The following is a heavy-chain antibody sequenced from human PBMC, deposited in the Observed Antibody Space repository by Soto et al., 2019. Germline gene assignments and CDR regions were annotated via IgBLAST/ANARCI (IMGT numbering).Heavy chain of an antibody. J-gene: IGHJ6*03. CDR2: INDSGDI. V-gene: IGHV4-34*02. D-gene: IGHD3-10*01. CDR3: ARGLILWFGELSRRGGYYYYVDV. CDR1: GGSFSGYQ. Sequence: QVQLQQWGAGLLKPSETLSLTCAVYGGSFSGYQWSWIRQTPGKGLEWIGGINDSGDINYNPSLTRRVTIVVAAPKKQTFLRLSSVTAADTAVYYCARGLILWFGELSRRGGYYYYVDVWGKGTTVTVSS.